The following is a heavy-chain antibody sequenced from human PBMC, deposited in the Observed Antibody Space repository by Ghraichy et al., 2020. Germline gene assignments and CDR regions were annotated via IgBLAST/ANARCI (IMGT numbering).Heavy chain of an antibody. CDR3: VRASLITTKYYFDY. J-gene: IGHJ4*02. CDR2: LSSSSII. D-gene: IGHD5-24*01. Sequence: GGSLRLSCAASGFTFSSHSMNWVRQAPGKGLEWVSHLSSSSIIYYADSVKGRFTISRDNANNSLYLQMNSLRDEDTAVYYCVRASLITTKYYFDYWGQGTLVTVSS. V-gene: IGHV3-48*02. CDR1: GFTFSSHS.